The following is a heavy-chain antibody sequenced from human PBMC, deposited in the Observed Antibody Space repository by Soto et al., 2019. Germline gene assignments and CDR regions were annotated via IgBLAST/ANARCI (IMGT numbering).Heavy chain of an antibody. V-gene: IGHV3-64*01. CDR2: ISSNGVGT. Sequence: EVQLAESGGGLAQPGGSLRLSCAASGFTLSGYAMDWVRQAPGKGLEYVSGISSNGVGTYYANSVQGRFTISRDTSKNTVYLQMGSLSTDYMAVYYCARRARPDFYYMDVWGKGTTVTVSS. CDR1: GFTLSGYA. CDR3: ARRARPDFYYMDV. D-gene: IGHD6-6*01. J-gene: IGHJ6*03.